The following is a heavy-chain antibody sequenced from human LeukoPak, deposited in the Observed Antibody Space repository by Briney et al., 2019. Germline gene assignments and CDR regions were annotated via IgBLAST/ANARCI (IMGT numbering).Heavy chain of an antibody. CDR1: GYTLTELS. Sequence: ASVKVSCKVSGYTLTELSMHWVRQAPGKGLEWMGGFDPEDGETIYAQKFQGRVTMTEDTSTDAAYMELSSLRSEDTAVYYCATHTLKWELHFDYWGQGTLVTVSS. V-gene: IGHV1-24*01. CDR3: ATHTLKWELHFDY. D-gene: IGHD1-26*01. CDR2: FDPEDGET. J-gene: IGHJ4*02.